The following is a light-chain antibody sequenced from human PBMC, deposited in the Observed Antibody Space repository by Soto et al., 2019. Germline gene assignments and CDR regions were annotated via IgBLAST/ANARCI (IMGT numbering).Light chain of an antibody. CDR2: DAS. V-gene: IGKV1-17*01. J-gene: IGKJ4*01. Sequence: DIQMTQSPSSLSASVGDRVTITCRASQDIRNALAWYQQKPGKAPKRLIYDASSLQSGVPSRLSGSGSGTEFTLTISSLQPEDFGTYYCLQHNNYPPLTLGGGTQVEIK. CDR3: LQHNNYPPLT. CDR1: QDIRNA.